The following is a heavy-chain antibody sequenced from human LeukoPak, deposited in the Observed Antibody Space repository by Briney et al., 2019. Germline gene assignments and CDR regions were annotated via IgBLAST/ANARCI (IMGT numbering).Heavy chain of an antibody. J-gene: IGHJ4*02. D-gene: IGHD5-12*01. CDR3: ARGGGGYAADY. Sequence: PSETLSLTCTVPGGSISGHYWSWIRQPPGKGLEWIGYIYHSGTTDYNPSLKSRLTISVDTFKTQFSLNLSSMTTADTAVYYCARGGGGYAADYWGQGTLVTVSS. CDR1: GGSISGHY. V-gene: IGHV4-59*11. CDR2: IYHSGTT.